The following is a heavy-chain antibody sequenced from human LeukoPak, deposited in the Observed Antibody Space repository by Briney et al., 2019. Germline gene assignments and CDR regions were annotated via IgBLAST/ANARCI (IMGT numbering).Heavy chain of an antibody. J-gene: IGHJ3*02. CDR3: ARETRRITMIVAVITTGHDAFDI. CDR1: GGSFSGYY. Sequence: SETLSLTWAVYGGSFSGYYWSWLRQPPGKGLEWIGEINHSGSTNYNPSLKSRVTISVDTSKNQFSLKLSSVTAADTAVYYCARETRRITMIVAVITTGHDAFDIWGQGTMVTVSS. V-gene: IGHV4-34*01. D-gene: IGHD3-22*01. CDR2: INHSGST.